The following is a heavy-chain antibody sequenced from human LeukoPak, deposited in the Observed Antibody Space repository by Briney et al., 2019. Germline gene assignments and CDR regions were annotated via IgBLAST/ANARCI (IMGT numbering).Heavy chain of an antibody. V-gene: IGHV3-9*01. J-gene: IGHJ4*02. D-gene: IGHD6-19*01. Sequence: GRSLRLSCAGPGFIFNNYAMHWVRQPPGKGLEWVSGISWNSGSIDYADSVKGRFTISRDNAKNSLYLQMNSLRVEDTAFYYCAKDNRRHYTSGPNPDSLHWGQGALVTVSS. CDR3: AKDNRRHYTSGPNPDSLH. CDR2: ISWNSGSI. CDR1: GFIFNNYA.